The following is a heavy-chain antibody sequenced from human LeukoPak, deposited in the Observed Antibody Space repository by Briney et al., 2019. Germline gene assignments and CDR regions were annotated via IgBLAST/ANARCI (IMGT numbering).Heavy chain of an antibody. J-gene: IGHJ3*02. CDR3: ASPQRPYCSSTSGYSADAFDI. CDR1: GFTFSSYA. D-gene: IGHD2-2*01. V-gene: IGHV3-30-3*01. CDR2: ISYDGSNK. Sequence: PGRSLRLSCAASGFTFSSYAMHWVRQAPGKGLEWVAVISYDGSNKYYADSVKGRFTISRDNSKNTLYLQMNSLRAEDTAVYYCASPQRPYCSSTSGYSADAFDIWGQVTMATVST.